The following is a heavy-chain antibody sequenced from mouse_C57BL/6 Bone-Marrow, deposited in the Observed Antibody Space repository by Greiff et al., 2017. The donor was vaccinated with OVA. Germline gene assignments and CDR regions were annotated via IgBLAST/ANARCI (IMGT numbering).Heavy chain of an antibody. CDR3: ARHDGYPDY. J-gene: IGHJ2*01. Sequence: EVQLVESGGDLVKPGGSLKLSCAASGFTFSSYGMSWVRQTPDKRLEWVATISSGGSYTYYPDSVKGRFTISRDNAKNTLYLQMSSLKSEDTAMYYCARHDGYPDYWGQGTTLTVSS. D-gene: IGHD2-3*01. CDR2: ISSGGSYT. V-gene: IGHV5-6*01. CDR1: GFTFSSYG.